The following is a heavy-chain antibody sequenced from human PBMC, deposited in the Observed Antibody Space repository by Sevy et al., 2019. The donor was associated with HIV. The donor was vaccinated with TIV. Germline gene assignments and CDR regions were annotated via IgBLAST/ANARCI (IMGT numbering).Heavy chain of an antibody. Sequence: ASVKVSCKASGGTFSSYAISWVRQAPGQGLEWMGGIIPIFGTANYAQKFQGRVTITAYESTSTAYMDLSSLRSEDTAVYYCARFVPGGADYVWGSYRSAAFDIWGQGTMVTVSS. CDR1: GGTFSSYA. J-gene: IGHJ3*02. CDR3: ARFVPGGADYVWGSYRSAAFDI. V-gene: IGHV1-69*13. D-gene: IGHD3-16*02. CDR2: IIPIFGTA.